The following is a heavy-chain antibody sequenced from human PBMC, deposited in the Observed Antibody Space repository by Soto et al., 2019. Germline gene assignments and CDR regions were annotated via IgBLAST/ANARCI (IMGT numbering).Heavy chain of an antibody. CDR3: ARDPVVVVPDARGPPYGMDV. Sequence: PGGSLRLSCAASGFIFSTFTMHWVRQAPGKGLEWVAVISYDGTNTYYADSVKGRFTISRDNSKNTLDLQMSSLRSEDTAVYYCARDPVVVVPDARGPPYGMDVWGQGTTVTVSS. J-gene: IGHJ6*02. D-gene: IGHD2-2*01. CDR1: GFIFSTFT. CDR2: ISYDGTNT. V-gene: IGHV3-30-3*01.